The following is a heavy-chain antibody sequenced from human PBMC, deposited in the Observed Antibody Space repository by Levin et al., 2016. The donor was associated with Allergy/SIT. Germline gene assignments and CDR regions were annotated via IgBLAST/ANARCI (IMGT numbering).Heavy chain of an antibody. CDR1: GGSISTYH. CDR3: ARDSEHTYGAVLGY. CDR2: FYDGGST. V-gene: IGHV4-59*01. D-gene: IGHD4/OR15-4a*01. Sequence: SETLSLTCTVSGGSISTYHWSWIRQSPGKGLEWMGFFYDGGSTSYNPSLESRVTMSADTSKSQLSLTLSSVTAADTAVYYCARDSEHTYGAVLGYWGQGTHVTVSA. J-gene: IGHJ4*02.